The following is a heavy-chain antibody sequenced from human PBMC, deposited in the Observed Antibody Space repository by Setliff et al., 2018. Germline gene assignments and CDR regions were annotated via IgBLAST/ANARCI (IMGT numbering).Heavy chain of an antibody. CDR1: GFTFSIYA. J-gene: IGHJ5*02. D-gene: IGHD3-10*01. V-gene: IGHV3-23*01. Sequence: PGGSLRLSCAASGFTFSIYAMAWVRQAPGKGLEWVSIISGDSSFTNHADSVKGRFTISRDRSRNTLYLQMNSLRAEDTAVYYCAKNGFGVVALGVNNWFDPWGQGTLVTVSS. CDR2: ISGDSSFT. CDR3: AKNGFGVVALGVNNWFDP.